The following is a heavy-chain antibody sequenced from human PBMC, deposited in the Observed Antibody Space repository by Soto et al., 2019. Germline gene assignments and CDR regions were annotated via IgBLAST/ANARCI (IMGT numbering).Heavy chain of an antibody. Sequence: QVLLLQSGAEVKKPGSSVKVSCKASGGTFVNYIISWVRQAPGQGLEWMGGIMPIFGTTDYVQKFQGRVTISADESTTTVYMDLNSLRSDDTAIYFCEAVVWFAGFPVLWGHGTTVVVSS. CDR3: EAVVWFAGFPVL. CDR2: IMPIFGTT. D-gene: IGHD3-10*01. CDR1: GGTFVNYI. V-gene: IGHV1-69*01. J-gene: IGHJ6*02.